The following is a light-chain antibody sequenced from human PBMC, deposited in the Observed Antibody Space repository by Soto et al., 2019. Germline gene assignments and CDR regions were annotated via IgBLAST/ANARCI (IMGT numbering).Light chain of an antibody. J-gene: IGKJ4*01. V-gene: IGKV3-11*01. CDR1: QSVSNY. CDR2: DAS. Sequence: EIVLTQSPATLSLSPGERATLSCRASQSVSNYLAWYQQKPGQAPRLLIYDASNRASGIPARFSGSGSGTDFTLTISSLDPEDFAVYYCQKRSNWPPVTFGGGTKAEIK. CDR3: QKRSNWPPVT.